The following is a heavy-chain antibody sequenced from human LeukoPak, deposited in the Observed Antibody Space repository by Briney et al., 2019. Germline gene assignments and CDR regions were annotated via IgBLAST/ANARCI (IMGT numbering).Heavy chain of an antibody. J-gene: IGHJ3*02. D-gene: IGHD1-26*01. CDR3: ARAGAHSGSYYDAFDI. Sequence: GGSLRLSCAASGFTFSSYSMNWVRQAPGKGLEWVSYISSSSSTIYYADSVKGRFTISRDNAKNSLYLQMNSLRAEDTAVYYCARAGAHSGSYYDAFDIWGQGTMVTVSS. CDR1: GFTFSSYS. V-gene: IGHV3-48*01. CDR2: ISSSSSTI.